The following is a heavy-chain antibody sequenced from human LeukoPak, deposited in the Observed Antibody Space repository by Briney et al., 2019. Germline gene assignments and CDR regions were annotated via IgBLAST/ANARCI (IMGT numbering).Heavy chain of an antibody. D-gene: IGHD3-10*01. CDR1: GGSISSGSYY. J-gene: IGHJ4*02. Sequence: SETLSLTCTVSGGSISSGSYYWSWIRQPAGKGLEWIGRIYTSGSTNYNPSLKSRVTISVDTSKNQFSLKLSSVTAADTAVYYCVVASGSSYRGAVFDYWGQGSLVTVSS. V-gene: IGHV4-61*02. CDR2: IYTSGST. CDR3: VVASGSSYRGAVFDY.